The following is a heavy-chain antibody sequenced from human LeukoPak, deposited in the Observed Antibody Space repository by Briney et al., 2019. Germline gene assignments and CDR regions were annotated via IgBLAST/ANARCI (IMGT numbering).Heavy chain of an antibody. D-gene: IGHD3-22*01. J-gene: IGHJ4*02. V-gene: IGHV3-33*08. CDR1: GFTFSSYA. CDR2: IWYDGSNK. CDR3: ARDQDSSGFERLDY. Sequence: GGSLRLSCAASGFTFSSYAMHWVRQAPGKGLEWVAVIWYDGSNKYYADSVKGRFTISRDNSKNTLYLQMNSLRAEDTAVYYCARDQDSSGFERLDYWGQGTLVTVSS.